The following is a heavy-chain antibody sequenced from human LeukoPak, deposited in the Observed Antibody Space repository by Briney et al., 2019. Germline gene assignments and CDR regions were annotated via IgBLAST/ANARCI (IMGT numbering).Heavy chain of an antibody. Sequence: GGSLRLSCAASGFTFSSYWMSWVRQAPGEGLEWVANIKQEEREKYYVDSLKGRFTISRDNAKNARYLQMNSRRAEDTAVYYCARDKIEGPTKLDYWGQGILVTVSS. D-gene: IGHD1-1*01. CDR1: GFTFSSYW. V-gene: IGHV3-7*01. CDR2: IKQEEREK. J-gene: IGHJ4*02. CDR3: ARDKIEGPTKLDY.